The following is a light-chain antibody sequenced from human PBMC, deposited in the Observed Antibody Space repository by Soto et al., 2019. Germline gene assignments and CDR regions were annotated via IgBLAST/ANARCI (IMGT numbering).Light chain of an antibody. J-gene: IGKJ4*01. V-gene: IGKV3D-15*03. CDR3: QQHSAWPLT. CDR1: QSVRSN. Sequence: EIGMTQSPATLSVSTGERATLFCRASQSVRSNFLAWYQQKPGQAPSLLIYGASIRDTGIPARFSGSGSGTEFTLTINILQSEDFAIYYCQQHSAWPLTFGGGTKVEIK. CDR2: GAS.